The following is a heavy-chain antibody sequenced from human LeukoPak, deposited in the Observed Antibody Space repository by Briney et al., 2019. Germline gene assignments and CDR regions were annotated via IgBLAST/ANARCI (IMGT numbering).Heavy chain of an antibody. Sequence: GRSLRLSCEASGFTFSSYGMHWVRQAPGKGLEWVAGISYDGSNKPYADSVKGRFTISRDNSKNTLYLQMNSLRAEDTAVYYCAKDSQPGIAATGTWDFQHWGQGTLVTVSS. D-gene: IGHD6-13*01. CDR2: ISYDGSNK. V-gene: IGHV3-30*18. CDR1: GFTFSSYG. CDR3: AKDSQPGIAATGTWDFQH. J-gene: IGHJ1*01.